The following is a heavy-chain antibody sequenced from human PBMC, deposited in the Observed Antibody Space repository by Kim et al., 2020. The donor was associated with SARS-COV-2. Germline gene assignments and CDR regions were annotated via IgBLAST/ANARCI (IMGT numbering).Heavy chain of an antibody. D-gene: IGHD6-13*01. CDR1: GFTFSSYS. CDR3: ARDLKTGSSWSSYY. V-gene: IGHV3-21*01. CDR2: ISSSSSYI. Sequence: GGSLRLSCAASGFTFSSYSMNWVRQAPGKGLEWVSSISSSSSYIYYADSVKGPFTISRANAKISLYLQMNSLRAEDTAVYYCARDLKTGSSWSSYYWGQGTLVTVSS. J-gene: IGHJ4*02.